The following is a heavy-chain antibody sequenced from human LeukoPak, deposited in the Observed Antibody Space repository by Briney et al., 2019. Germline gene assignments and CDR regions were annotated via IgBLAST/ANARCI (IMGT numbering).Heavy chain of an antibody. Sequence: SGPTLVNPTQTLTLTCTFSGFSFSTSEVAVGWIRQPPGKALEWLALIFWDDDDRYSPSLKNRLTITKDTSNNQVVLTMTSMDPLDTATYSCAHRRSYGDYDYWGQGTLVSVSS. CDR1: GFSFSTSEVA. J-gene: IGHJ4*02. CDR3: AHRRSYGDYDY. CDR2: IFWDDDD. D-gene: IGHD4-17*01. V-gene: IGHV2-5*02.